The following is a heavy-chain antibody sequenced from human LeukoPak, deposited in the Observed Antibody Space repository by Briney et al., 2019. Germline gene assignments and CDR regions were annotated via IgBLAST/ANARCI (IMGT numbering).Heavy chain of an antibody. D-gene: IGHD2-15*01. J-gene: IGHJ3*02. V-gene: IGHV4-59*08. Sequence: PSETLSLTCTVSGGSINSYYWSWIRQPPGKGLEWIGYIYYSRSTNYNPPLKSRVTISVDTSNNKFSLKLTSLTAADTAVYYCVRHLSAGRPAFDIWGQGTMVTVSS. CDR2: IYYSRST. CDR3: VRHLSAGRPAFDI. CDR1: GGSINSYY.